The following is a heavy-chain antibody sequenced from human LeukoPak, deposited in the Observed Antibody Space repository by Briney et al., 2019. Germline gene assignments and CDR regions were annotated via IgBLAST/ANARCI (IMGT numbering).Heavy chain of an antibody. D-gene: IGHD3-10*01. J-gene: IGHJ4*02. V-gene: IGHV3-48*03. CDR3: ARGPSSSNLLWFDY. CDR2: INSGANTI. Sequence: PGGSPRLSCAASGFTFSSYEMNWVRQAPGKGLEWVSYINSGANTIYYADSVKGRFTISRDNAKNSLYLQMNSLRAEDTAVYYCARGPSSSNLLWFDYWGQGTLVTVSS. CDR1: GFTFSSYE.